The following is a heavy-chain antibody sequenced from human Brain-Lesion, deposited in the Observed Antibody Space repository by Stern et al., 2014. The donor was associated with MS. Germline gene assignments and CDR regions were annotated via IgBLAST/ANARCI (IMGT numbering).Heavy chain of an antibody. CDR2: ISYAGSNK. CDR3: AKDRQWLTYFFDY. Sequence: VQLVESGGGVVQPGSPLRLSCAASGFTFSSFGMPWVRQAPGKGLERAGVISYAGSNKYYADSVKGRFTISRDNSKNTLYMQMNSLRAEDTAVYYCAKDRQWLTYFFDYWGQGSLVTVSS. CDR1: GFTFSSFG. V-gene: IGHV3-30*18. J-gene: IGHJ4*02. D-gene: IGHD3-22*01.